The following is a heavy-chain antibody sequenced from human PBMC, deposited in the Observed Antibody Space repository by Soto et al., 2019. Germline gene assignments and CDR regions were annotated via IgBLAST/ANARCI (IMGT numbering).Heavy chain of an antibody. CDR1: GYTFTNYA. Sequence: GASVKVSCKASGYTFTNYAMHWVRQAPGQRLEWMGWINAGNGNTKYSQKFQGRVTITRDTSASTAYMELSSLRSEDTAVYYCARSIVVVTAADYWGQGTLVTVS. D-gene: IGHD2-21*02. CDR3: ARSIVVVTAADY. J-gene: IGHJ4*02. CDR2: INAGNGNT. V-gene: IGHV1-3*01.